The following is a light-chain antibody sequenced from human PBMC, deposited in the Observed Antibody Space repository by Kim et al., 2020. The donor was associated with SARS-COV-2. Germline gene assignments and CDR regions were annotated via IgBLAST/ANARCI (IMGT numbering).Light chain of an antibody. J-gene: IGKJ1*01. Sequence: SASVGDRVTITCRASQNVRTYLTWYQQKPGKAPELLIYAASSLQSGVPSRCSGDGSGTEFTLTIISLQPEDFATYYCQQSYAIPTFGHGTKVDI. CDR1: QNVRTY. CDR2: AAS. CDR3: QQSYAIPT. V-gene: IGKV1-39*01.